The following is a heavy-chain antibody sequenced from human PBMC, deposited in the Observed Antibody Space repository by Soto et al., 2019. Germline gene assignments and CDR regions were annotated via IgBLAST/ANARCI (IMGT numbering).Heavy chain of an antibody. D-gene: IGHD4-4*01. CDR2: IDYSGTA. V-gene: IGHV4-39*01. Sequence: QLQLQESGPGLVKPWETLSLTCTVSYGSISVSNVFWGWGRQPPGKGLEWIGNIDYSGTAYFNPSLGTRVTFPVDTSKNQFSLTLYSVTAADTAVYYCARTTGRHLDFWGQGILVTVSS. CDR3: ARTTGRHLDF. J-gene: IGHJ4*02. CDR1: YGSISVSNVF.